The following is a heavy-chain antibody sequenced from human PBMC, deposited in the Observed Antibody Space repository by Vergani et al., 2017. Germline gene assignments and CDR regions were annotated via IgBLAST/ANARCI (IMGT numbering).Heavy chain of an antibody. Sequence: EVQLLESGGGLVQPGGSLRLSCAASGFTFSSYAMTWVRQAPGKGLEWVSAIRGSGGSTYYADSVKGRFTISRDNSKTTLYLQLNSLRAEDTAVYYCAANDFWSGFNDYYMDVWGKGTTVTVSS. V-gene: IGHV3-23*01. CDR1: GFTFSSYA. CDR3: AANDFWSGFNDYYMDV. D-gene: IGHD3-3*01. CDR2: IRGSGGST. J-gene: IGHJ6*03.